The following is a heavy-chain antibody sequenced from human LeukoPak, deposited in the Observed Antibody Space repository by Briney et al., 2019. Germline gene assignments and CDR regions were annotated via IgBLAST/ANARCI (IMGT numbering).Heavy chain of an antibody. CDR3: ARLVGSGYYHYGMDV. D-gene: IGHD3-22*01. CDR2: IYYSGTT. CDR1: GGSISSSSYY. V-gene: IGHV4-39*01. J-gene: IGHJ6*02. Sequence: SETLSLTCTVSGGSISSSSYYWGWIRQPPGTGLEWIGIIYYSGTTYYNSSLKSRVTISVDMSKNQFSLKLSSVTAADTAVYYCARLVGSGYYHYGMDVWGQGTTVTVSS.